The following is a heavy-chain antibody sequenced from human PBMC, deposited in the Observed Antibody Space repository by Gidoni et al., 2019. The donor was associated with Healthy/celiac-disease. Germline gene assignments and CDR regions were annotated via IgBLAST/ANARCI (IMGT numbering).Heavy chain of an antibody. V-gene: IGHV3-30*18. CDR1: GFTFSSYG. CDR2: ISYDGSNK. Sequence: QVQLVESGGGVVQPGRSLRLSCAASGFTFSSYGMHWVRQAPGKGLEWVAVISYDGSNKYYADSVKGRFTISRDNSKNTLYLQMNSLRAEDTAVYYCAKDILRAGKFNYYYGMDVWGQGTTVTVSS. CDR3: AKDILRAGKFNYYYGMDV. J-gene: IGHJ6*02. D-gene: IGHD6-19*01.